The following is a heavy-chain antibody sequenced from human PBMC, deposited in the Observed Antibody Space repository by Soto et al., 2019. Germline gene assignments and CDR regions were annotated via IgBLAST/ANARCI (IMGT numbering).Heavy chain of an antibody. CDR2: IYYSGST. J-gene: IGHJ6*02. CDR1: GGSISISSYY. Sequence: SETLSLTCTVSGGSISISSYYWGWIRQPPGKGLEWIGSIYYSGSTYYNPSLKSRVTISVDTSKNQFSLKLSSVTAADTAVYYCARLSTRKTYYYYGMDVWGQGTTVTVSS. V-gene: IGHV4-39*01. CDR3: ARLSTRKTYYYYGMDV.